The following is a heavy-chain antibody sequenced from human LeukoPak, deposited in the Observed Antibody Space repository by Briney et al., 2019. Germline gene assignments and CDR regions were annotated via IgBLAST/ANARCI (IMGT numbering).Heavy chain of an antibody. J-gene: IGHJ3*02. CDR1: GFTFSSYA. Sequence: GGSLRLSCAASGFTFSSYAMHWVRQAPGKGLEWVAVISYDGSNKYYADSVKGRFTISRDNSKNTLYLQMNSLRAEDTAVYYCARTRYSGYSYGSNAFDIWGQGTMVTVSS. CDR2: ISYDGSNK. V-gene: IGHV3-30*04. CDR3: ARTRYSGYSYGSNAFDI. D-gene: IGHD5-18*01.